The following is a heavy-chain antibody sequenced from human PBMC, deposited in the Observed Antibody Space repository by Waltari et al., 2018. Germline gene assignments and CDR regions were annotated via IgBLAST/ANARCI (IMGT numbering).Heavy chain of an antibody. CDR1: GGSISSSSYY. D-gene: IGHD2-8*01. Sequence: QLQLQESGPGLVKPSETLSLTCTVSGGSISSSSYYWGWIRQPPGKGLEWIGSIYYSGSTYYTPPLKSRVTISVDTSKNQFSLKLSSVTAADTAVYYCARSGIVLMVYAIPGAFDIWGQGTMVTVSS. CDR3: ARSGIVLMVYAIPGAFDI. J-gene: IGHJ3*02. CDR2: IYYSGST. V-gene: IGHV4-39*01.